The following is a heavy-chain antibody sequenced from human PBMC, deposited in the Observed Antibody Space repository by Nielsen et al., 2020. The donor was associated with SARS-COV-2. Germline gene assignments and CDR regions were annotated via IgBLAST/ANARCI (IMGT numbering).Heavy chain of an antibody. V-gene: IGHV3-30*18. CDR3: AKDGGWLHRRDGMDV. D-gene: IGHD5-24*01. Sequence: GESLKISCAASGFTFSSYGMHWVRQAPGKGLEWVAVISYDGSNKYYADSVKGRFTISRDNSKNTLYLQMNSLRAEDTAVYYCAKDGGWLHRRDGMDVWGQGTTVTVSS. J-gene: IGHJ6*02. CDR2: ISYDGSNK. CDR1: GFTFSSYG.